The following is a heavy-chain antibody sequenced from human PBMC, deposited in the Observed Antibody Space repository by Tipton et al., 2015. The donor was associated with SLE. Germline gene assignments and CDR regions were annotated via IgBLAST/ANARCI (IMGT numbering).Heavy chain of an antibody. J-gene: IGHJ5*02. CDR1: GFTFSVYT. Sequence: SLRLSCTASGFTFSVYTMHWVRQAPGKELWVAVISYDGSNKYYADSVKGRFTISRDNSKNTLYLQMNSLRAEDTAVYYCAGELLNWFDPWGQGTLVTVSS. CDR3: AGELLNWFDP. D-gene: IGHD2-21*01. V-gene: IGHV3-30*01. CDR2: ISYDGSNK.